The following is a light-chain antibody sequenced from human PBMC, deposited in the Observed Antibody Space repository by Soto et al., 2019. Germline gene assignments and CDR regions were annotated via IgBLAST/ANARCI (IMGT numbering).Light chain of an antibody. V-gene: IGKV3-20*01. CDR3: QQYGSSGT. J-gene: IGKJ1*01. CDR2: GAS. CDR1: QSVSNNY. Sequence: EIVLTQSPGTLSLSPGERATLSCRASQSVSNNYLAWYQQKPGQAPRLLIYGASNSATGITDTFSGSGSGTDFTLTISRLEPEDFAVYYCQQYGSSGTFGQGTKVDIK.